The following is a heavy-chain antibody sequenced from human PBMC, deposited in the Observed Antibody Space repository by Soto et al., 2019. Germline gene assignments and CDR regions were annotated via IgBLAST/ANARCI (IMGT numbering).Heavy chain of an antibody. CDR2: VYPRDSDT. D-gene: IGHD2-15*01. CDR1: EYIFIDYW. V-gene: IGHV5-51*01. Sequence: PGESLKISCKASEYIFIDYWIGWVRQMPGKGLEWMGIVYPRDSDTRYSPSFQGQVTISADRSTGTAFLQWRSLKASDTALYYCARPPLPGYSIHFNSWGQGTLVTVSS. CDR3: ARPPLPGYSIHFNS. J-gene: IGHJ4*02.